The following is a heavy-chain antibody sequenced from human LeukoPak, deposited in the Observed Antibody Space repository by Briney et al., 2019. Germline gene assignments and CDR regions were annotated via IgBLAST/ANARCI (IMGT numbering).Heavy chain of an antibody. V-gene: IGHV3-30*18. CDR1: GFTFSSYG. CDR2: ISYGGSNK. CDR3: AKGVIDFDY. Sequence: GRSLRLSCAASGFTFSSYGMHWVRQAPGKGLEWVAVISYGGSNKYYADSVKGRFTISRDNSKNTLYLQMNSLRAEDTAACYCAKGVIDFDYWGQGTLVTVSS. J-gene: IGHJ4*02. D-gene: IGHD5/OR15-5a*01.